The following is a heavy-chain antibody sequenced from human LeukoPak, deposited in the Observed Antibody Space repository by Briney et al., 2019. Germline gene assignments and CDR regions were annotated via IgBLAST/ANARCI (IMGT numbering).Heavy chain of an antibody. Sequence: PSETLSLTCTVSGGSISSSSYYWGWIRQPPGKGLEWIGSIYYSGSTYYNPSLKSRVSISVDTSQNQFSLKLSSLTAADTAVYYCARVRCYYDSGSRPSWFDPWGPGTLVIVSS. CDR1: GGSISSSSYY. J-gene: IGHJ5*02. CDR3: ARVRCYYDSGSRPSWFDP. D-gene: IGHD3-10*01. V-gene: IGHV4-39*07. CDR2: IYYSGST.